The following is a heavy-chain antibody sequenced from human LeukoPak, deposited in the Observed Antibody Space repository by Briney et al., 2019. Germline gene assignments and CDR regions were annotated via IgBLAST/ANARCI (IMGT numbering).Heavy chain of an antibody. J-gene: IGHJ6*03. V-gene: IGHV3-49*04. Sequence: GGSLRLSCTASGFTFGDYAMSWVRQAPGKGLEWVGFIRRKAYGGTTEDAASVKGRFTISRDDSKSIAYLQMNSLKTEDTAVYYCTRAYSSSWYGYYYFYMDVWGKGTTVTVSS. D-gene: IGHD6-13*01. CDR2: IRRKAYGGTT. CDR3: TRAYSSSWYGYYYFYMDV. CDR1: GFTFGDYA.